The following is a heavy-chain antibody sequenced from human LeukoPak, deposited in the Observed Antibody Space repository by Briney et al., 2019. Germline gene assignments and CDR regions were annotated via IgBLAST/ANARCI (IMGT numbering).Heavy chain of an antibody. D-gene: IGHD4-23*01. Sequence: ASVKVSCKASGYTFTSYDINWVRQATGQGLEWMGWMNPNSGNTGYAQKFQGRVTITRDTSISTAYMELSSLRSEDTAVYYCARSFQGGEGDYGGAFDIWGQGTMVTVSS. V-gene: IGHV1-8*03. CDR3: ARSFQGGEGDYGGAFDI. J-gene: IGHJ3*02. CDR1: GYTFTSYD. CDR2: MNPNSGNT.